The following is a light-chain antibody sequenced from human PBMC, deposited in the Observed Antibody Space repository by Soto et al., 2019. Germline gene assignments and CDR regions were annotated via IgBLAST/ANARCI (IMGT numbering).Light chain of an antibody. J-gene: IGLJ1*01. CDR3: CSYAGSYTVV. CDR1: SSDVGVYDY. CDR2: DVT. V-gene: IGLV2-11*01. Sequence: QSALTQPRSVSGSPGQSVTISCTGTSSDVGVYDYVSWYQQHPGKAPKLMIYDVTKRPSGVPDRFSGSKSANTASLTISGLQAEDEADYYCCSYAGSYTVVFGTVTKLTVL.